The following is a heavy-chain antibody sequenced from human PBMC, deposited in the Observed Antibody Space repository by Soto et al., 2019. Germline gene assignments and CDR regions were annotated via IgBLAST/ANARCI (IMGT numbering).Heavy chain of an antibody. D-gene: IGHD3-9*01. J-gene: IGHJ3*02. CDR1: GGTFSSYA. Sequence: SVKVSCKASGGTFSSYAISWVRQAPGQGLEWMGGIIPIFGTANYAQKFQGRVTITADESTSTAYMELSSLRSEDTAVYYCARDRVYVILFRDGSFHIWGQGTMGTVSS. CDR3: ARDRVYVILFRDGSFHI. V-gene: IGHV1-69*13. CDR2: IIPIFGTA.